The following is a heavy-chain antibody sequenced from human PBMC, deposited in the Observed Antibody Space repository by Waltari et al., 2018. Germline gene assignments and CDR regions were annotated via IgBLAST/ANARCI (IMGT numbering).Heavy chain of an antibody. CDR3: ARGGGGYGSGSSEFYYYYYGMDV. J-gene: IGHJ6*02. Sequence: QVQLVQSGAEVKKPGSSVKVSCKASGGTFSSYAISWVRQAPGPGLEWMGGIIPIFGTENYEQKFQGRVTITADEYTSTAYMELGSRRSEDTAVYDGARGGGGYGSGSSEFYYYYYGMDVWGQGTTVTVSS. CDR1: GGTFSSYA. CDR2: IIPIFGTE. V-gene: IGHV1-69*13. D-gene: IGHD3-10*01.